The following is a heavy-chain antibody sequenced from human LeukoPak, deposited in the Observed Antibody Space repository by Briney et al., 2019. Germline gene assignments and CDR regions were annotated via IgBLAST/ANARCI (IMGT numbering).Heavy chain of an antibody. D-gene: IGHD5-18*01. Sequence: ASVNVSCKACGYTFTSYDIHWVRQATGQGLEWMGWRNPNSGNTGYAQKFQGRVTMTRNTSISTAYMELRSLCSEGTAVYYCARADTWIQSYRYYAMDVWGQGTTVTVSS. CDR1: GYTFTSYD. CDR2: RNPNSGNT. J-gene: IGHJ6*02. CDR3: ARADTWIQSYRYYAMDV. V-gene: IGHV1-8*01.